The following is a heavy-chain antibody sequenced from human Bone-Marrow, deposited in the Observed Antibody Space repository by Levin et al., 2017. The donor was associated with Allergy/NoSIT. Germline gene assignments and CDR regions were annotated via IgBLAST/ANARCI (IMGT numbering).Heavy chain of an antibody. Sequence: GGSLRLSCAASGFTFTSHAMYWVRQAPGKGLELVASVSYDGRNRYYADSVKGRFTISRDNSKNTLYLHMNSLTTGDTAVYYCARSGWVPAIDLVTPIYSWGQGTLVTVS. V-gene: IGHV3-30*03. CDR1: GFTFTSHA. D-gene: IGHD2-8*02. CDR3: ARSGWVPAIDLVTPIYS. CDR2: VSYDGRNR. J-gene: IGHJ4*02.